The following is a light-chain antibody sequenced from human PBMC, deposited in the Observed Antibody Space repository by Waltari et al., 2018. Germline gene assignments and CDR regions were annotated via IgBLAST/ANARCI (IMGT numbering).Light chain of an antibody. CDR3: QAWGTGIQGV. J-gene: IGLJ3*02. Sequence: QLGVTQSPSASASLGASVKLTCILSSGHSTNAVAWHQQQPEKGPRFLMKVNSDGSHSKGDGIPDRFSGSSSGAERYLTISSLQPEDEADYYCQAWGTGIQGVFGGGTKLTVL. CDR2: VNSDGSH. V-gene: IGLV4-69*01. CDR1: SGHSTNA.